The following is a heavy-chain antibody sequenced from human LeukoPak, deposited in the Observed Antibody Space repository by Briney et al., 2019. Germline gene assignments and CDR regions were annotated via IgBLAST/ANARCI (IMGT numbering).Heavy chain of an antibody. D-gene: IGHD5-12*01. Sequence: PSETLSLTCTVSGGSISSYYWSWIRQPPGKGLEWIGYIYCSGSTNYNPSLKSRVTISVDTSKNQFSLKLSSVTAADTAVYYCARDKGGLRFSWFDPWGQGTLVTVSS. CDR2: IYCSGST. CDR3: ARDKGGLRFSWFDP. V-gene: IGHV4-59*01. J-gene: IGHJ5*02. CDR1: GGSISSYY.